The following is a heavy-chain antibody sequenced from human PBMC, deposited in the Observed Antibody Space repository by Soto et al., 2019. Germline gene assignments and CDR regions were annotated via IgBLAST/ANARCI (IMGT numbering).Heavy chain of an antibody. V-gene: IGHV3-7*03. D-gene: IGHD6-6*01. CDR1: GFTFSSYW. Sequence: PGGSLRLSCAASGFTFSSYWMSWVRQAPGKGLEWVANIKQDGSEKYYVDSVKGRFTISRDNSRKTLYLQMTSLRAEDAAVYYCAKFSATSVYDISSAPDYWGQGTLVTVSS. CDR3: AKFSATSVYDISSAPDY. CDR2: IKQDGSEK. J-gene: IGHJ4*02.